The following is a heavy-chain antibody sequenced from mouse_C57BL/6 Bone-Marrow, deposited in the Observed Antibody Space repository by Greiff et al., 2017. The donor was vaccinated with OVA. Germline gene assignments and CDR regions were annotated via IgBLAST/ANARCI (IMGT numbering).Heavy chain of an antibody. CDR3: ARKGYYYGSSSYAMDY. Sequence: QVTLKESGPGILQSSQTLSLTCSFSGFSLSTSGMGVSWIRQPSGKGLEWLAHIYWDDDKRYNPSLKSRLTISKDTSRNQVFLKITSVDTADTATYYCARKGYYYGSSSYAMDYWGQGTSVTVSS. D-gene: IGHD1-1*01. CDR2: IYWDDDK. CDR1: GFSLSTSGMG. J-gene: IGHJ4*01. V-gene: IGHV8-12*01.